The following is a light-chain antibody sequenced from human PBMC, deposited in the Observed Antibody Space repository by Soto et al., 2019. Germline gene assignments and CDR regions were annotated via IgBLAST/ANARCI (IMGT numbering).Light chain of an antibody. V-gene: IGLV3-21*04. CDR1: NIGSKS. J-gene: IGLJ1*01. CDR2: YDS. CDR3: QVWDSSRAAFV. Sequence: SYELTQPPSVSVAPGKTARITCGGNNIGSKSVHWYQQKPGQAPVLVIYYDSDRPSGIPERFSGSNSGNTATLTISRVEAGDEADYYCQVWDSSRAAFVFGTGTKLTVL.